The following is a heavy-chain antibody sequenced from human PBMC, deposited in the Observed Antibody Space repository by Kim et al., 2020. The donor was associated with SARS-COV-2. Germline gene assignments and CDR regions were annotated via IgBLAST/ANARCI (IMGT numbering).Heavy chain of an antibody. Sequence: SETLSLTCNVSGGSVSSGIHYWTWVRQLPGMGLEWIGYISYSSGSTYYNPSLKRRVTMSVDTLQNQFSLKLSSVTPADTAVYYSTRDISPHGMDVWGQGT. CDR3: TRDISPHGMDV. D-gene: IGHD3-3*02. CDR1: GGSVSSGIHY. V-gene: IGHV4-31*03. CDR2: ISYSSGST. J-gene: IGHJ6*02.